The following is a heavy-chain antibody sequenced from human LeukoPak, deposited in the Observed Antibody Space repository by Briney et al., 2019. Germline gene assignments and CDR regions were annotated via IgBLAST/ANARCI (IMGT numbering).Heavy chain of an antibody. CDR2: INHSGSA. CDR1: GGSLSGSY. V-gene: IGHV4-34*01. CDR3: ARDGVYNWFDP. Sequence: PSETLSLTCAVYGGSLSGSYWSWIRQPPGKGLEWIGEINHSGSANYNPSLKSRVTMSVDTSKNQFSLKLSSVTAADTAVYYCARDGVYNWFDPWGQGTLVTVSS. J-gene: IGHJ5*02.